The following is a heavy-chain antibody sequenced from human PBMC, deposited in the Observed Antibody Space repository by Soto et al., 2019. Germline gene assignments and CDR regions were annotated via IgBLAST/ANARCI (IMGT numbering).Heavy chain of an antibody. V-gene: IGHV2-70*13. CDR1: GFSLTSSDIS. J-gene: IGHJ4*02. D-gene: IGHD3-9*01. CDR2: IGWRDVQ. CDR3: ARMIRGGTFDWTHTDH. Sequence: KSGPTLVNPTQTLTLTCTFSGFSLTSSDISVTWIRQPPGKTLEWIALIGWRDVQHYNSFLKTRVTLSKDTSKNQVVLTLANVEPLDTGTYYCARMIRGGTFDWTHTDHWGQGTRVTVSS.